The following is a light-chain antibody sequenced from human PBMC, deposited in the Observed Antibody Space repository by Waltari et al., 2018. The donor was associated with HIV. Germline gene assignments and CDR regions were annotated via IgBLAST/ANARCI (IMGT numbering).Light chain of an antibody. V-gene: IGLV1-40*01. J-gene: IGLJ3*02. CDR1: SSNIGADYH. CDR3: QSYDSSLSAGV. Sequence: QSVLTQPPSLSGAPGQTVTISCTGTSSNIGADYHVHWYQQLPGTAPKLLISGNTIRPSGVPDRFSGSKSGTSASLAITGLQADDEADYYCQSYDSSLSAGVFGGGTKLTVL. CDR2: GNT.